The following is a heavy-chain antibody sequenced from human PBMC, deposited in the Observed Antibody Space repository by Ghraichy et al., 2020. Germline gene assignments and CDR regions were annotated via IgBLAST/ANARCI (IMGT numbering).Heavy chain of an antibody. CDR1: GYTFSNYY. V-gene: IGHV1-2*06. CDR3: AREDYNTIGGYRFDP. Sequence: ASVKVSCEASGYTFSNYYIHWVRQAPGQGLEWLGLINPNSGGPKYAQKFQGRVSMTSDRSSSTAYMELSSLTSGDTAVYYCAREDYNTIGGYRFDPWGQGSLVTVSS. D-gene: IGHD3-22*01. J-gene: IGHJ5*02. CDR2: INPNSGGP.